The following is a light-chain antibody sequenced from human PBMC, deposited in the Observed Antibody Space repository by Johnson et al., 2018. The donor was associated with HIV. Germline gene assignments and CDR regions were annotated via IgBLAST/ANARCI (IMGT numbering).Light chain of an antibody. Sequence: QSVLTQPPSVSAAPGQKVTISCSGSSSNIGNNYVSWYQQLPGTAPKLLIYDNNKRTSGIPDRFSGSKSGTSATLDITGLQTGDEADYYCGTWDSTLSAPHYVFGTGTNVTVL. V-gene: IGLV1-51*01. CDR1: SSNIGNNY. CDR3: GTWDSTLSAPHYV. CDR2: DNN. J-gene: IGLJ1*01.